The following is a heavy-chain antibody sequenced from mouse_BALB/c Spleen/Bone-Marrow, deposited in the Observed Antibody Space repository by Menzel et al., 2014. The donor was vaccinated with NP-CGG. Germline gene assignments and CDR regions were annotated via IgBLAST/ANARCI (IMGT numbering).Heavy chain of an antibody. CDR2: INSDSSTI. V-gene: IGHV4-1*02. CDR1: GFAFSRYW. D-gene: IGHD1-2*01. Sequence: DVQLQESGGGLVQPGGSLKLSCAASGFAFSRYWMSWVRQAPGKGLEWIGEINSDSSTINYTPSLEDKFIISRDNAKNTLYLQMGKVRSEGTALYYWARLGSYGFFAYWGQETVVTVSA. CDR3: ARLGSYGFFAY. J-gene: IGHJ3*01.